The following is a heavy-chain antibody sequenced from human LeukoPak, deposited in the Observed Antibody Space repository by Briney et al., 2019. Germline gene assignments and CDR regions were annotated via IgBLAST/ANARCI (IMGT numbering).Heavy chain of an antibody. CDR3: ASRAPYSYALGY. D-gene: IGHD5-18*01. V-gene: IGHV3-23*01. J-gene: IGHJ4*02. CDR1: GFTFSNFG. Sequence: PGGSLRLSCAASGFTFSNFGMSWVRQAPGKGLEWVSVISGSGGSTYYADSVKGRFTISRDNAKNTLYLQMNSLRAEDTAVYYCASRAPYSYALGYWGQGTLVTVSS. CDR2: ISGSGGST.